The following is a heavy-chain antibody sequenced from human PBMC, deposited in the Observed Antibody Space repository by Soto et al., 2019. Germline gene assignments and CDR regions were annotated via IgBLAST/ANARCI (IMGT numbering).Heavy chain of an antibody. CDR3: ARQVLNDYIWGSYRETPMYYYYMDV. CDR2: IYPGDSDT. D-gene: IGHD3-16*02. V-gene: IGHV5-51*01. CDR1: GYSFTSYW. Sequence: GESLKISCKGSGYSFTSYWIGWVRQMPGKGLEWMGIIYPGDSDTRYSPSFQGQVTISADKSISTAYLQWSSLKASDTAMYYCARQVLNDYIWGSYRETPMYYYYMDVWGKGTTVTVSS. J-gene: IGHJ6*03.